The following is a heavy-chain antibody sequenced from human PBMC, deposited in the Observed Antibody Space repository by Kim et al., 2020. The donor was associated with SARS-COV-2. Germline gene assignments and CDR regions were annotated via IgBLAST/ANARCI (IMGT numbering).Heavy chain of an antibody. CDR2: ISYDGSNK. V-gene: IGHV3-30*18. D-gene: IGHD5-12*01. Sequence: GGSLRLSCAASGFTFSSYGMHWVRQAPGKGLEWVAVISYDGSNKYYADSVKGRFTISRDNSKNTLYLQMNSLRAEDTAVYYCAKDGADIVATIIWFFGYGMDVWGQGTTVTVSS. CDR3: AKDGADIVATIIWFFGYGMDV. J-gene: IGHJ6*02. CDR1: GFTFSSYG.